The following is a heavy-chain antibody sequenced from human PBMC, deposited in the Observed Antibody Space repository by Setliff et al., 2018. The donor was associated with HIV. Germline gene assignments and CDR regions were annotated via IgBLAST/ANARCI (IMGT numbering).Heavy chain of an antibody. D-gene: IGHD3-22*01. Sequence: SETLSLTCTVSGGSISSYYWSRIRQPPGKGLEWIGYIYYSGSTNYNPSLKSRITISVDTSKNQFSLKLSSVTAADTAVYYCAREATYYYDGSGYYYFDYWGRGTLVTVSS. CDR1: GGSISSYY. J-gene: IGHJ4*02. V-gene: IGHV4-59*01. CDR2: IYYSGST. CDR3: AREATYYYDGSGYYYFDY.